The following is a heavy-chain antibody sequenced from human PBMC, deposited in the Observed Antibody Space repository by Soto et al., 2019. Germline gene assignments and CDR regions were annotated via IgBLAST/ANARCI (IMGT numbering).Heavy chain of an antibody. Sequence: QVQLVQSGAEVKRPGSSVKVSCKASGATFSGSAFSWVRQAPGRGLEWMGGLTPISGAATYAKNFQGRVSITADGSTTTAYLDLTSLTSEDTAIYFCARHRLFYDSGSHSYVPYYFENWGQGTLVSVSS. D-gene: IGHD1-26*01. CDR2: LTPISGAA. V-gene: IGHV1-69*01. CDR3: ARHRLFYDSGSHSYVPYYFEN. CDR1: GATFSGSA. J-gene: IGHJ4*02.